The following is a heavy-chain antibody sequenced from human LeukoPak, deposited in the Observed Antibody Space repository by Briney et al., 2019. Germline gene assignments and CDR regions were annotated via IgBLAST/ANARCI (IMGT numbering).Heavy chain of an antibody. V-gene: IGHV3-23*01. J-gene: IGHJ4*02. CDR1: GFTFSTYA. CDR2: ISNSDDST. CDR3: AKSDLNYGGNPDY. D-gene: IGHD4-23*01. Sequence: GGSLRLSCAASGFTFSTYAMSWVRQAPGKGLEWVSTISNSDDSTYYADSVKGRFTISRDNSENTLYLQMNSPRAEDTAVYYCAKSDLNYGGNPDYWGQGTLVTVSS.